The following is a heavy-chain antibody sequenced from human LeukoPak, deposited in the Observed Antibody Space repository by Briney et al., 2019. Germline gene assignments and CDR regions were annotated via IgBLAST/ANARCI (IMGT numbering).Heavy chain of an antibody. CDR3: ASLYSGSYGWFDP. Sequence: SETLSLTCAVYGGSFSGYYWSWIRQPPGKGLEWIGEINNSGSTKYNPSLKSRVTISVDTSKNQFSLKLSSVTAADTAVYYCASLYSGSYGWFDPWGQGTLVTVSS. J-gene: IGHJ5*02. D-gene: IGHD1-26*01. CDR2: INNSGST. CDR1: GGSFSGYY. V-gene: IGHV4-34*01.